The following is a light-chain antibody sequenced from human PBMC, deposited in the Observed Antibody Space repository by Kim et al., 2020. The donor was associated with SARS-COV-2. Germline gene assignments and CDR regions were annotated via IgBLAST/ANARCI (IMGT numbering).Light chain of an antibody. CDR3: QQYYSTPRT. Sequence: RATITCKSGQSSLYSSNNKNYLAWYQQKPGPPPKLLIYWASTRESGVPDRFSGSGSGTDFTLTISSLQAEDVAVYYCQQYYSTPRTFGQGTKLEI. CDR2: WAS. V-gene: IGKV4-1*01. CDR1: QSSLYSSNNKNY. J-gene: IGKJ1*01.